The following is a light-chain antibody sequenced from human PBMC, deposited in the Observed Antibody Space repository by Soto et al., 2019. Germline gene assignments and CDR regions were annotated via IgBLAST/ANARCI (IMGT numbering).Light chain of an antibody. CDR1: QTISSH. J-gene: IGKJ1*01. V-gene: IGKV1-39*01. CDR2: AAS. Sequence: DIQMTQSPSSLSASVGDRVIITCRASQTISSHLNWYQQKPGKAPNLLVYAASSLQSGVPSRFTGSGSGTDFTLTISSLQSEDFAVYYCQQYIDWPPGTFGQGTAVEIK. CDR3: QQYIDWPPGT.